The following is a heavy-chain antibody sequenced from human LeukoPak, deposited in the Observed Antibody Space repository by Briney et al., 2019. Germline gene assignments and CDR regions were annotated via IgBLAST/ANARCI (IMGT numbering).Heavy chain of an antibody. V-gene: IGHV7-4-1*02. J-gene: IGHJ4*02. CDR3: ARMHSSGWQNFDY. CDR1: GYTFTNFA. CDR2: INTNTENP. D-gene: IGHD6-19*01. Sequence: ASVKVSCKASGYTFTNFAMNWVRQAPGQGLEWMGWINTNTENPTYAQGFTGRFVFSLDTSVSTAYLQISSLKAEDTAVYYCARMHSSGWQNFDYWGQGTLVTVSS.